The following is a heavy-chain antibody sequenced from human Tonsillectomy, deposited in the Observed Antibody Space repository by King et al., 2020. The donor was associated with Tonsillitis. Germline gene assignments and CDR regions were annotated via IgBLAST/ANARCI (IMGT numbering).Heavy chain of an antibody. Sequence: QVQLVESGAEVKKPGASVKVSCKASGYTFTGYYMHWVRQAPGQGLEWMGWINPNSGGTNCAHKFQGRVTMTRDTSISTAYMELSRLRSDDTAVYYCARSPTDYWGQGTLVTVSS. V-gene: IGHV1-2*07. CDR3: ARSPTDY. CDR2: INPNSGGT. CDR1: GYTFTGYY. J-gene: IGHJ4*02.